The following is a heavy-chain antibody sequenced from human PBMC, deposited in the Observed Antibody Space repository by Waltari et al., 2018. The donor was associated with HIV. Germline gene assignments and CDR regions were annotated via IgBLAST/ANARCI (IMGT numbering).Heavy chain of an antibody. V-gene: IGHV1-3*01. CDR2: INAGNGNT. J-gene: IGHJ4*02. CDR1: GYTLTSYQ. D-gene: IGHD3-22*01. Sequence: QVQLVQSGAEVKKPGASVKVSCQASGYTLTSYQMHWLRKAPGQRLEWMGWINAGNGNTKYSQKFQGRVTITRDTSASTAYMELSSLRSEDTAVYYCARDPRVEYYYDSSGYYLDYWGQGTLVTVSS. CDR3: ARDPRVEYYYDSSGYYLDY.